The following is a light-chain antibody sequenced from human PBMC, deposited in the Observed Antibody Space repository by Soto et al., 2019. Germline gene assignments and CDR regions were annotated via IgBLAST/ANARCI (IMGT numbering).Light chain of an antibody. CDR3: QAPA. J-gene: IGKJ1*01. CDR2: GAS. CDR1: QSVSSSY. Sequence: PGERVTLSCRASQSVSSSYLTWYQQKPGQAPRLLIYGASTRATGIPARFSGSGSGTDFTLTISSLQPEDFAVYYCQAPAFVQGTMV. V-gene: IGKV3D-7*01.